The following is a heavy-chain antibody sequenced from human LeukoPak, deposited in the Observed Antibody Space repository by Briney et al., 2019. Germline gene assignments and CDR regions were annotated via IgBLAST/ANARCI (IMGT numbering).Heavy chain of an antibody. D-gene: IGHD3-22*01. CDR2: IYYSGST. CDR1: GGSISSYY. V-gene: IGHV4-59*01. CDR3: AGANYDSSGVH. J-gene: IGHJ4*02. Sequence: SETLSLTCTVSGGSISSYYWSWIRQPPGKGLEWIGYIYYSGSTNYNPSLKSRVTISVDTSKNQFSLKLSSVTAADTAVYYCAGANYDSSGVHWGQGTLVAVSS.